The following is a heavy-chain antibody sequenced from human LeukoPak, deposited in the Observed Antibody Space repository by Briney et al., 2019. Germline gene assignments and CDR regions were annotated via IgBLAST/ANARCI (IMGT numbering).Heavy chain of an antibody. Sequence: PGGSLRLSCAASGFTFSDYYMTWIRQAPGKGLGWIAYISGSGSTIYYADSVKGRFSISRDNAKDSLYLLVNSLRADDTAVYYCARFETYDSSGYYLYYFDYWGQGTLVTVSS. V-gene: IGHV3-11*01. J-gene: IGHJ4*02. CDR2: ISGSGSTI. D-gene: IGHD3-22*01. CDR1: GFTFSDYY. CDR3: ARFETYDSSGYYLYYFDY.